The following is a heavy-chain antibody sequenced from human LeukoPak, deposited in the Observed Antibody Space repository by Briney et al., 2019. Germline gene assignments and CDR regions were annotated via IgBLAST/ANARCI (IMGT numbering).Heavy chain of an antibody. J-gene: IGHJ4*02. CDR1: GGSFSDYY. CDR3: ASHYSSGSYRYTGSFDS. D-gene: IGHD3-16*02. Sequence: KPSETLSLTCAVYGGSFSDYYWSWIRQPPGKGLEWIGEINHSGTTNYSPSLKSRVSISVDTSKNQFSLKLNSVTAADAAMYYCASHYSSGSYRYTGSFDSWGQGMLVNASS. CDR2: INHSGTT. V-gene: IGHV4-34*01.